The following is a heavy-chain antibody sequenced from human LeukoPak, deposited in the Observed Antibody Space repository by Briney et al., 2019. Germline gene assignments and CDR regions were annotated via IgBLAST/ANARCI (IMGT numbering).Heavy chain of an antibody. V-gene: IGHV1-69*04. CDR2: IIPILGIA. J-gene: IGHJ3*02. CDR3: ARHGGDGYDLYHDAFDT. Sequence: GASVKVSCKASGGTFSSYAISWVRQAPGQGLEWMGRIIPILGIANYAQKFQGRVTITADKSTSTAYMELSSLRSEDTAVYYCARHGGDGYDLYHDAFDTWGQGTMVTVSS. D-gene: IGHD5-24*01. CDR1: GGTFSSYA.